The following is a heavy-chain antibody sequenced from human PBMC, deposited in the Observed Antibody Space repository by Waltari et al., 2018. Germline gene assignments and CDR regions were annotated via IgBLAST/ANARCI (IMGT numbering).Heavy chain of an antibody. Sequence: QVQLQESGPGLVKPSETLSLTCTVSGASLSKSYFHWFRQPPGKGLEWIGYIFSTGSTIYNPALKGRVTISVDTSKNQVSLKLTSMTAADTAVYYCATAPGSSWYWIDPWGQGTLVTVSS. V-gene: IGHV4-4*09. CDR2: IFSTGST. CDR3: ATAPGSSWYWIDP. J-gene: IGHJ5*02. D-gene: IGHD6-13*01. CDR1: GASLSKSY.